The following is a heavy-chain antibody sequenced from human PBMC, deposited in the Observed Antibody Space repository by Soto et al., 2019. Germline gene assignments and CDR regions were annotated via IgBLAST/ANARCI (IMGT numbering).Heavy chain of an antibody. CDR1: GYTFTSYA. CDR2: INAGNGNT. V-gene: IGHV1-3*01. D-gene: IGHD1-7*01. CDR3: ARERRITGTTVGWFDP. Sequence: ASVKVSCKASGYTFTSYAMHWVRQAPGQRLEWMGWINAGNGNTKYSQKFQGRVTITRDTSASTAYMELSSLRSEDTAVYYCARERRITGTTVGWFDPWGKGPLVTVPS. J-gene: IGHJ5*02.